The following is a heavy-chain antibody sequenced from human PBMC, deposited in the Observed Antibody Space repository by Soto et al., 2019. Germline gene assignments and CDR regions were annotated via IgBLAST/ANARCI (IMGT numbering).Heavy chain of an antibody. Sequence: VSEGTVGDVGDRWSMKKKPPGKGLEWIGYIYYSGSTNYNPSLKSRVTISVDTSKNQFSLKLSSVTAADTAVYYCARVRTGTNQRYFDYWGQGTLVTVSS. CDR1: EGTVGDVGDR. CDR2: IYYSGST. D-gene: IGHD1-1*01. J-gene: IGHJ4*02. V-gene: IGHV4-61*08. CDR3: ARVRTGTNQRYFDY.